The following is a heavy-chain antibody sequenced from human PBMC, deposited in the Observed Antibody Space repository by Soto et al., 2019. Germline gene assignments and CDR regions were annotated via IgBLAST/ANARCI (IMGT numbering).Heavy chain of an antibody. CDR2: IVGGSGNT. CDR1: GFTFSASA. CDR3: AARRSGLYAMDV. D-gene: IGHD1-26*01. V-gene: IGHV1-58*01. J-gene: IGHJ6*02. Sequence: SVKVSCKASGFTFSASAVQWVRQARGQRPEWMGWIVGGSGNTNYAQNSQERVIITRDMSTSTVYMELSSLRSDDTAVYFCAARRSGLYAMDVWGQGTTVTVSS.